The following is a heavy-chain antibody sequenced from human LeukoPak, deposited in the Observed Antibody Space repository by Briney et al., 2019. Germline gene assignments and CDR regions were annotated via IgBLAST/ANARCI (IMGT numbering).Heavy chain of an antibody. D-gene: IGHD5-24*01. CDR1: GFTFSSYG. CDR3: AKDRAGDVYNYYFDY. Sequence: GRSLRLSCAASGFTFSSYGMHWVRQAPGKGLEWVAVIWYDGSNKYYADSVKGRFTISRDNSKNTLYLQLNSLRAEDTAIYYCAKDRAGDVYNYYFDYWGQGTLVTVSS. J-gene: IGHJ4*02. V-gene: IGHV3-33*06. CDR2: IWYDGSNK.